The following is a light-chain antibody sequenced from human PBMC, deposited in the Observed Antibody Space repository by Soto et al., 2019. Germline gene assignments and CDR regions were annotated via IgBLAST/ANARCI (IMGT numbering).Light chain of an antibody. CDR3: LQHNSYPRT. J-gene: IGKJ1*01. CDR1: QSISSY. Sequence: DIQMTQSPSSLSASVGDRVTITCRASQSISSYLNWYQQKPGKAPKFLIYDASSLESGVPSRFSGSGAGTEFTLTISSLQPEDFATYYCLQHNSYPRTFGQGTKVDIK. V-gene: IGKV1-17*01. CDR2: DAS.